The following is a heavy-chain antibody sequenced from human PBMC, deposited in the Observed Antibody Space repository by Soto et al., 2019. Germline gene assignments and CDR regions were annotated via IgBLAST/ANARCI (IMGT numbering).Heavy chain of an antibody. J-gene: IGHJ4*02. D-gene: IGHD1-26*01. CDR1: GYSFTSLD. CDR2: MQPSTGRT. CDR3: ARGVSAGVDY. V-gene: IGHV1-8*01. Sequence: WASVKVSCKXSGYSFTSLDINWVRQTAGQGLGWMGWMQPSTGRTGYAQKFQGRVTMTRDTSINTAYMELTTLTSDDTAFYYCARGVSAGVDYWGQGTLVTVSS.